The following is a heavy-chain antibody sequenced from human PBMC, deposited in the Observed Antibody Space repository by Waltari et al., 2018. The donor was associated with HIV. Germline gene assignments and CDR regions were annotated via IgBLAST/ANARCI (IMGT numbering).Heavy chain of an antibody. V-gene: IGHV4-38-2*01. D-gene: IGHD3-10*01. CDR2: VHHSGNA. CDR3: ARVRGFFGETFDM. CDR1: GSSISSNYY. Sequence: QVQLQESGPGLVKPSETLSLTCGVSGSSISSNYYWGWIRQTPGKGLEWIGIVHHSGNAYYNPSVKSRVTISVDTSKSAFSLKLTSVTATDTAVYHCARVRGFFGETFDMWGLGTMVTVSS. J-gene: IGHJ3*02.